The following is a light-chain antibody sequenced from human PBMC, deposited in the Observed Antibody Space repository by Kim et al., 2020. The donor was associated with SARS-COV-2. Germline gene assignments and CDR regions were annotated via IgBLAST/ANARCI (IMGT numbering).Light chain of an antibody. J-gene: IGKJ1*01. CDR3: QQYDTWPRT. V-gene: IGKV3-15*01. CDR2: GAS. Sequence: VSARERATLSCRASQSVSSNLAWYQQKPGQAPRLLIYGASTRATGIPTGFSGSGSETEFTLTISSLHSEDFAVYFCQQYDTWPRTFGQGTKVDIK. CDR1: QSVSSN.